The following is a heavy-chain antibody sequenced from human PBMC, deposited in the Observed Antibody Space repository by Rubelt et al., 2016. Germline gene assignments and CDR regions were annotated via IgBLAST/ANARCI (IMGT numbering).Heavy chain of an antibody. CDR3: ARMVNDFWSGYHNWFDP. Sequence: QVQLVQSGAEVKKPGASVKVSCKASGYTFTSYDINWVRQATGQGLEWMGWMNPNSDNTGYAQKFQGRVTMTRNTSRSTAYMELSSLRSEDTAVYYCARMVNDFWSGYHNWFDPWGQGTLVTVSS. CDR2: MNPNSDNT. D-gene: IGHD3-3*01. V-gene: IGHV1-8*01. J-gene: IGHJ5*02. CDR1: GYTFTSYD.